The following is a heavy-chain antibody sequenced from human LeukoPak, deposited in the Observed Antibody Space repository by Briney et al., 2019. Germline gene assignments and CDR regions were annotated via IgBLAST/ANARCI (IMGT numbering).Heavy chain of an antibody. CDR2: IYYSGST. CDR1: GGSISSYY. D-gene: IGHD4-17*01. Sequence: SETLSLTCTVSGGSISSYYWSWIRQPPGKGLERIGYIYYSGSTNYNPSLKSRVTISVDTSKNQFSLKLSSVTAADTAVYYCARELLYGDYDYWGQGTLVTVSS. CDR3: ARELLYGDYDY. V-gene: IGHV4-59*01. J-gene: IGHJ4*02.